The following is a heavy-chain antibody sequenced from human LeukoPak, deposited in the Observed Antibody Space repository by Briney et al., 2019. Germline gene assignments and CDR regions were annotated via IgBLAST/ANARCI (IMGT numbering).Heavy chain of an antibody. J-gene: IGHJ4*02. D-gene: IGHD2-8*01. Sequence: GGSLRLSCAASGFTVSSNYMSWVRQAPGKGLEWVSVNYSGGSTYYADSVKGRFTISRDNSKNTLYLQMNSLRAEDTAVYYCARDLPCTNGVCYSAFDYWGQGTLVTVSS. V-gene: IGHV3-66*02. CDR3: ARDLPCTNGVCYSAFDY. CDR1: GFTVSSNY. CDR2: NYSGGST.